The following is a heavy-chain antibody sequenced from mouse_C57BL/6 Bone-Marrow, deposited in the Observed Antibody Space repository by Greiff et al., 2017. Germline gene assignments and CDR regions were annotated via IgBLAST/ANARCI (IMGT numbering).Heavy chain of an antibody. J-gene: IGHJ3*01. Sequence: EVHLVESGAELVRPGASVKLSCTASGFNIKDDYMHWVKQRPEQGLEWIGWIDPENGDTEYASKFQGKATITADTSSNTAYLQLSSLTSEDTAVYYCTTFDCYYVAWFAYWGQGTLVTVSA. CDR1: GFNIKDDY. D-gene: IGHD2-3*01. CDR2: IDPENGDT. V-gene: IGHV14-4*01. CDR3: TTFDCYYVAWFAY.